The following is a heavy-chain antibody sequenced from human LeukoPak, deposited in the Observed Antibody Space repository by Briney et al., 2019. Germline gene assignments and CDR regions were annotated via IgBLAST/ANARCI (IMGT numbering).Heavy chain of an antibody. CDR1: GFTFSSYA. CDR2: ISGSGGST. CDR3: AKDTGAAAGTRVPFDY. J-gene: IGHJ4*02. D-gene: IGHD6-13*01. V-gene: IGHV3-23*01. Sequence: PGGSLRLSCAASGFTFSSYAMSWVRQAPGKGLEWVSAISGSGGSTYYADSVKGRFTISRDNSKNTLYLQMNSLRAEDTAVYYCAKDTGAAAGTRVPFDYWGQGTLVTVSS.